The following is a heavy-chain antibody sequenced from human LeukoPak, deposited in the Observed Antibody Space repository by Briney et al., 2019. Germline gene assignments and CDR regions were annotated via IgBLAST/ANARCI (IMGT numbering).Heavy chain of an antibody. V-gene: IGHV1-2*06. CDR3: ASWGSNYYDSSGYYPLGY. CDR2: INAGSGGP. CDR1: GYTFSDYF. J-gene: IGHJ4*02. D-gene: IGHD3-22*01. Sequence: ASVKVSCKASGYTFSDYFIHWVRQAAGQRLEWMGRINAGSGGPEYPPNFQGRVTMTRDTSISTAYMELSRLRSDDTAVYYCASWGSNYYDSSGYYPLGYWGQGTLVTVSS.